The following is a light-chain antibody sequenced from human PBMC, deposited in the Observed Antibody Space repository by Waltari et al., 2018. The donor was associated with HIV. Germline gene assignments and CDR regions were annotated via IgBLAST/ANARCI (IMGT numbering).Light chain of an antibody. V-gene: IGLV2-14*03. J-gene: IGLJ3*02. CDR3: ESYTSTSVWV. CDR1: RHDVGGYNY. Sequence: SALTPPASVSGSPGQSITIPCTGPRHDVGGYNYLSWYQQHPGKAPRLMIYDVSTRPSGVSDRFSGSKAGDTASLTISGLQPEDEADYYCESYTSTSVWVFGGGTRLTVL. CDR2: DVS.